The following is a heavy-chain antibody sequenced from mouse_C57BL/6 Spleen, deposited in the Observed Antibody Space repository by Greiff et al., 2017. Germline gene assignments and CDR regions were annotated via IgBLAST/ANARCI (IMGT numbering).Heavy chain of an antibody. J-gene: IGHJ3*01. CDR3: ARGGGIYDGYFAY. D-gene: IGHD2-3*01. CDR2: ISYDGSN. V-gene: IGHV3-6*01. CDR1: GYSITSGYY. Sequence: EVQLKESGPGLVKPSQSLSLTCSVTGYSITSGYYWNWIRQFPGNKLEWMGYISYDGSNNYNPSLKNRISITRDTSKNQFFLKLNSVTTEDTATYYCARGGGIYDGYFAYWGQGTLVTVSA.